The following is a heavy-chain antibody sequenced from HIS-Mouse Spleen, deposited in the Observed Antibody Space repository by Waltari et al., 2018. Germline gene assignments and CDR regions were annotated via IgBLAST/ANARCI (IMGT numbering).Heavy chain of an antibody. CDR3: ARRGWDDYSNFYFDY. D-gene: IGHD4-4*01. V-gene: IGHV3-74*01. CDR1: GFTFSSYW. J-gene: IGHJ4*02. Sequence: EVQLVESGGGLVQPGGSLRLSCAASGFTFSSYWMHWVRQAPGKGLVWVSRINSDGSSTSYADSVKGRFTISRDNAKNTLYLQMNSLRAEDTAVYYCARRGWDDYSNFYFDYWGQGTLVTVSS. CDR2: INSDGSST.